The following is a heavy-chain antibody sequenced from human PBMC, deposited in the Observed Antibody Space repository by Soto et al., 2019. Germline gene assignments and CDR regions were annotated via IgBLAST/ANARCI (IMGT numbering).Heavy chain of an antibody. CDR1: GGSISSGDFY. J-gene: IGHJ5*02. CDR3: ARAMVVTQNWFDP. CDR2: IYYSGST. D-gene: IGHD2-21*02. Sequence: PSETPSLTCTVSGGSISSGDFYWRWNRQPPGKGLEWIGYIYYSGSTYYNPSLKSRVTISVDTSKNQFSLKLSSVTAADTAVYYCARAMVVTQNWFDPWGQGTLVTVSS. V-gene: IGHV4-30-4*01.